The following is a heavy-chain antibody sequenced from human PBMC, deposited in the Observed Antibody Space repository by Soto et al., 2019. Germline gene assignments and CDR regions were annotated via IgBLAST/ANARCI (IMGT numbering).Heavy chain of an antibody. V-gene: IGHV3-66*01. CDR2: IYSGGST. Sequence: GGSLRLSCAASGFTVSSNYMSWVRQAPGKGLEWVSVIYSGGSTYYADSVKGRFTISRDNSKNTLYLQMNSLRAEDTAVYYCARDRDINDYSNYVGWFDPWGQGTLVTVSS. J-gene: IGHJ5*02. CDR3: ARDRDINDYSNYVGWFDP. D-gene: IGHD4-4*01. CDR1: GFTVSSNY.